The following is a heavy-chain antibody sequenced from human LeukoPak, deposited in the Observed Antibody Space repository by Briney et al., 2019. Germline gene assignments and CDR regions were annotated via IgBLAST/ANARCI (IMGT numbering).Heavy chain of an antibody. CDR3: ATAGGFGEFSLDY. CDR1: GGSISSYY. V-gene: IGHV4-59*01. D-gene: IGHD3-10*01. CDR2: IYYSGST. Sequence: SETLSLTCTVSGGSISSYYWSWIRQPPGKGLEWIGYIYYSGSTNYNPSLKSRVTISVDTSKNQFSLKLSSVTAADTAVYYCATAGGFGEFSLDYWGQGTLVTVSS. J-gene: IGHJ4*02.